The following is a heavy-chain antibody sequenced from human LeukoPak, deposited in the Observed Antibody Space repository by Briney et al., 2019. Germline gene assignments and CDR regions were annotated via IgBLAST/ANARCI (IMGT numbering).Heavy chain of an antibody. CDR3: GTLLSNGPFDY. V-gene: IGHV1-2*02. Sequence: ASVKVSCKTSGYTFTGYYIHWVRQAPGQGLEWMGWINPNSGGTNYAQKFQGRVTMTRDTSISTAYMELSGLRSDDTAVYYCGTLLSNGPFDYWGQGSLVTVSS. J-gene: IGHJ4*02. CDR1: GYTFTGYY. CDR2: INPNSGGT.